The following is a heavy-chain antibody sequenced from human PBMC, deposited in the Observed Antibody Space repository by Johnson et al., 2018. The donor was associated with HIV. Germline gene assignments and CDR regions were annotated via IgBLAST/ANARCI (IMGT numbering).Heavy chain of an antibody. CDR2: ISSSGSTI. Sequence: QVQLVESGGGVVQPGRSLRLSCAASGFTFSDYYMSWIRQAPGKGLAWVSYISSSGSTIYYADPVKGRFTISRDVSKNTLYLQMNSLRVEDTAVYHCAKVAVATAAGGVALDVWGPGTMVTVSS. D-gene: IGHD6-13*01. CDR1: GFTFSDYY. J-gene: IGHJ3*01. V-gene: IGHV3-11*04. CDR3: AKVAVATAAGGVALDV.